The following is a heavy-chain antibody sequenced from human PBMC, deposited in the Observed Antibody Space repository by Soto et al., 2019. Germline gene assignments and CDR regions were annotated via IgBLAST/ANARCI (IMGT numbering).Heavy chain of an antibody. CDR2: INHSGST. CDR3: ARGPTYYDFWSGSVGSFDY. CDR1: GGCFSGYY. V-gene: IGHV4-34*01. Sequence: SETLSLTCAVYGGCFSGYYWSWMRQPPGKGLEWIGEINHSGSTNYNPSLKSRVTISVDTSKNQFSLKLSSVTAADTAVYYCARGPTYYDFWSGSVGSFDYWGQGTLVTVSS. J-gene: IGHJ4*02. D-gene: IGHD3-3*01.